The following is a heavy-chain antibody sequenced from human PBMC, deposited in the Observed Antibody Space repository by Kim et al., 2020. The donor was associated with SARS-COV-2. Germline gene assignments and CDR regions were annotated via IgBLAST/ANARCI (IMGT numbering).Heavy chain of an antibody. D-gene: IGHD3-10*01. J-gene: IGHJ5*02. V-gene: IGHV2-70*11. CDR3: ARIFHYGSGTQNWFDP. CDR2: IDWDDDK. Sequence: SGPTLVKSTQTLTLTCTFSGFSLSTSGMCVSWIRQPPGKALEWLARIDWDDDKYYSTSLKTRLTISKDTSKNQVVLTVTNMDPVDTATYYCARIFHYGSGTQNWFDPWGQGILVTVSS. CDR1: GFSLSTSGMC.